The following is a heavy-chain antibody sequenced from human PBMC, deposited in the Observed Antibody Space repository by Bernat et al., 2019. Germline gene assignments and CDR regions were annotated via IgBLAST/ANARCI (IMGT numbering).Heavy chain of an antibody. Sequence: QVQLVESGGGVVQPGRSLRLSCAASGFTFSSYAMHWVRQAPGKGLEWVAVISYDGSNKYYADSVKGRFTISRDNSKNTLYLQMNSLRAEDTAVYYCARDLARGVMGRGVLGDWGQGTLVTVSS. CDR3: ARDLARGVMGRGVLGD. CDR1: GFTFSSYA. J-gene: IGHJ4*02. V-gene: IGHV3-30-3*01. CDR2: ISYDGSNK. D-gene: IGHD3-10*01.